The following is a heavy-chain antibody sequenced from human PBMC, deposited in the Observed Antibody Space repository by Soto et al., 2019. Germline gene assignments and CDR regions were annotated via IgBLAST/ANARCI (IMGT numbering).Heavy chain of an antibody. D-gene: IGHD1-26*01. J-gene: IGHJ4*02. CDR1: GGSISSYY. Sequence: LSLTCTVSGGSISSYYWSWIRQPPGKGLEWIGYIHYSGTTNYNPSLKSRVTISVDTSKNQFSLKLSSVTAADTAVYYCARDGGSVGAHFDYWGQGAPVTV. CDR3: ARDGGSVGAHFDY. V-gene: IGHV4-59*01. CDR2: IHYSGTT.